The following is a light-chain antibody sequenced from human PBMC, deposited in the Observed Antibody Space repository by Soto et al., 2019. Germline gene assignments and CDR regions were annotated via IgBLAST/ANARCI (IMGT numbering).Light chain of an antibody. Sequence: DIVLTQSPGTLSLSPGERATLSCRASQNVNTYVAWFRQKPGQAPRLLIYDASNRATGVPARISGSGSGTDFTLTISSLQPEDFAVYYCQQRSNWPITFGQGTRLEIK. CDR1: QNVNTY. J-gene: IGKJ5*01. CDR3: QQRSNWPIT. V-gene: IGKV3-11*01. CDR2: DAS.